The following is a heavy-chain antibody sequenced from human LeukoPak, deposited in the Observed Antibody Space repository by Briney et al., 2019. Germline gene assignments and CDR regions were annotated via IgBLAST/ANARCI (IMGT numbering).Heavy chain of an antibody. CDR2: ISAYNGNT. CDR1: GYTFTSYG. V-gene: IGHV1-18*01. CDR3: ARGNTYDYVWGSYRHYFDY. D-gene: IGHD3-16*02. J-gene: IGHJ4*02. Sequence: GASVKVSCKASGYTFTSYGISWVRQAPGQGLEWMGWISAYNGNTNYAQKLQGRVTMTTDTSTSTAYMELRSLRSEDTAVYYCARGNTYDYVWGSYRHYFDYWGQGTLVTVSS.